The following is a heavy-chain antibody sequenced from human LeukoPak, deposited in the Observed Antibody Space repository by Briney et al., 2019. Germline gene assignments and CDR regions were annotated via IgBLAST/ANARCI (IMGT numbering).Heavy chain of an antibody. CDR1: GFIFNHYT. Sequence: GGSLRLSCASSGFIFNHYTMNWVRQAPAKGPERSAFFDGSGSYFYYAPSVKGRFSAYRDNAKDSVYLRLSNLKAADTAVYYSARDIHSSRFDYWGHGSLVTVSS. V-gene: IGHV3-21*01. J-gene: IGHJ4*01. D-gene: IGHD1-26*01. CDR2: FDGSGSYF. CDR3: ARDIHSSRFDY.